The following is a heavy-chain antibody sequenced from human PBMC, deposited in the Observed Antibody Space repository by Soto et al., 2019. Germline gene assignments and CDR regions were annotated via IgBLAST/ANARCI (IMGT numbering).Heavy chain of an antibody. CDR3: AKDHDFGSGYNPPRYFDY. V-gene: IGHV3-23*01. CDR1: GFIFIDYA. Sequence: PGGSLRLSCAASGFIFIDYAMNWVRRAPGKGLEWVSVITCSGSRTYYSDSVKGRFTVSRDNSKNTLYLQMNSLRADDTAVYYCAKDHDFGSGYNPPRYFDYWGLGTLVTVSS. J-gene: IGHJ4*02. CDR2: ITCSGSRT. D-gene: IGHD3-3*01.